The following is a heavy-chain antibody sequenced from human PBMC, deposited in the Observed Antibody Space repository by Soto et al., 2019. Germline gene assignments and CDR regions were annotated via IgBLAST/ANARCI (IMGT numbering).Heavy chain of an antibody. CDR2: IYYSGST. Sequence: SETLSLTCSVSGGSISSSSYYWGWIRQPPGKGLEWIGSIYYSGSTYYNPSLKSRVTISVDTSKNQFSLKLSSVTAADTAVYYCARSVRDIVVVPSQNWFDPWGQGTLVTV. CDR3: ARSVRDIVVVPSQNWFDP. J-gene: IGHJ5*02. CDR1: GGSISSSSYY. V-gene: IGHV4-39*01. D-gene: IGHD2-2*01.